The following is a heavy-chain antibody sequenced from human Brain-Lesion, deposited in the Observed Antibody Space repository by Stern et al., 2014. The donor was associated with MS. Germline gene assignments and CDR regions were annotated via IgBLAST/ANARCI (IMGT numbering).Heavy chain of an antibody. J-gene: IGHJ5*02. CDR3: ARGVDP. CDR1: GFRFSNYW. V-gene: IGHV3-7*01. CDR2: IKSDGREK. Sequence: EVQLVESGGGLVQPGGSLRLSCAASGFRFSNYWMSWVRPAPGQGPEWVANIKSDGREKLYVDSVKGRFTISRDNAKNSLYLQMNSLRAEDTAVYYCARGVDPWGQGTLVTVSS.